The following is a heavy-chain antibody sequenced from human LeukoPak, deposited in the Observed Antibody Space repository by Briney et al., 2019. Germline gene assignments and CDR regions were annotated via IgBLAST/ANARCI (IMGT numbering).Heavy chain of an antibody. D-gene: IGHD3-3*01. Sequence: GTSVKVSCKASGYTFTSYGISWVRQAPGQGLEWMGWISAYNGNTNYAQKLQGRVTMTTDTSTSTAYMELRSLRSDDTAVYYCARDKTSYYDFWSGPFDYWGQGTLVTVSS. V-gene: IGHV1-18*01. CDR2: ISAYNGNT. CDR3: ARDKTSYYDFWSGPFDY. J-gene: IGHJ4*02. CDR1: GYTFTSYG.